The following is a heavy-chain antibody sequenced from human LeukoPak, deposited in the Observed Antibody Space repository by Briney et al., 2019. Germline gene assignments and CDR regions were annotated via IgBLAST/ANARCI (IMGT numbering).Heavy chain of an antibody. CDR2: IWYDGSNK. D-gene: IGHD3-10*01. CDR1: GFTFSSYG. Sequence: GGSLRLSCAASGFTFSSYGIHWVRQAPGKGLEWVALIWYDGSNKYYADSVKGRFTISRDNYKNTLYLQMNSLRAEDTAVYYCARGSGSRSNFYYYGMDVWGQGTTVTVSS. CDR3: ARGSGSRSNFYYYGMDV. J-gene: IGHJ6*02. V-gene: IGHV3-33*01.